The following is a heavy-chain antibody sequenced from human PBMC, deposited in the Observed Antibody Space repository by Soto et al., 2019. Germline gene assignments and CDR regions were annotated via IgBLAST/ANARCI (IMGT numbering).Heavy chain of an antibody. V-gene: IGHV4-30-2*01. D-gene: IGHD4-17*01. CDR2: IDHSGST. CDR1: GGSISSGGYS. J-gene: IGHJ5*02. CDR3: ARFYGDCSNWFEP. Sequence: QLQLQESGSGLVKPSQTLSLTCAVSGGSISSGGYSWSWIRQPPGKGLEWIGYIDHSGSTYYNPSLKSRVTVPGDRAKNQFALKVSSVAAADTAVYYCARFYGDCSNWFEPWGQGTLVPVSS.